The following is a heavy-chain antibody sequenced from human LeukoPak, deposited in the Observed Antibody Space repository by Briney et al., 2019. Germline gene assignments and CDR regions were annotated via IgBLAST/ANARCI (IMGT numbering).Heavy chain of an antibody. V-gene: IGHV1-69*01. D-gene: IGHD4-11*01. CDR3: AREFYSNYVMGYGMDV. CDR1: GGTFSSYA. Sequence: ASVTVSCTASGGTFSSYAISWVRQAPGQGLEWMGGIIPIFGTANYAQKFQGRVTITADESTSTAYMELSSLRSEDTAAYYCAREFYSNYVMGYGMDVWGQGTTVTVSS. J-gene: IGHJ6*02. CDR2: IIPIFGTA.